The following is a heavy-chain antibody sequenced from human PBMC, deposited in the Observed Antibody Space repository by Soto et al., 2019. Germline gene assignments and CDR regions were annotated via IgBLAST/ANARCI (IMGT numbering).Heavy chain of an antibody. CDR2: IDPSDSYT. CDR3: ARTYVWGSYRPTSLDY. CDR1: GYSFTSYW. D-gene: IGHD3-16*02. Sequence: PVESLKISCKGSGYSFTSYWISWVRQMPGKGLEWMGRIDPSDSYTNYSPSFQGHVTISADKSISTAYLQWSSLKASDTAMYYCARTYVWGSYRPTSLDYWGQGTLVTVSS. V-gene: IGHV5-10-1*01. J-gene: IGHJ4*02.